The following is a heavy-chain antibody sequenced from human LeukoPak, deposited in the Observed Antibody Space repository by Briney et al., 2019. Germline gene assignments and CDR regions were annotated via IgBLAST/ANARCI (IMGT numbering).Heavy chain of an antibody. J-gene: IGHJ1*01. D-gene: IGHD3-22*01. V-gene: IGHV1-3*01. Sequence: ASVKVSCKASGYTFAKHAIHWVRQAPGQRLEWMGWINAGNGDTRYSQKFQGGVTITRDTSASTAYMELNSLSSEDTAVYYCARVPLSDSSGHYYPHWGQGTLVTVSS. CDR3: ARVPLSDSSGHYYPH. CDR2: INAGNGDT. CDR1: GYTFAKHA.